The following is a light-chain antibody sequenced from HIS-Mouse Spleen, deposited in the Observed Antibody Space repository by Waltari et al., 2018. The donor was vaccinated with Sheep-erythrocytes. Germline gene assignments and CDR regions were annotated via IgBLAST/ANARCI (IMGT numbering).Light chain of an antibody. J-gene: IGLJ1*01. CDR3: AAWDDSLNGYV. Sequence: QSVLTQPPSASGTPGQRVTISCSGSSSNSGSNTVNWYQQLPGTAPKLLIYSNNQRPFGVPDRFSGSKSGTPASLAISGLQSEDEADYYCAAWDDSLNGYVFGTGTKVTVL. CDR1: SSNSGSNT. CDR2: SNN. V-gene: IGLV1-44*01.